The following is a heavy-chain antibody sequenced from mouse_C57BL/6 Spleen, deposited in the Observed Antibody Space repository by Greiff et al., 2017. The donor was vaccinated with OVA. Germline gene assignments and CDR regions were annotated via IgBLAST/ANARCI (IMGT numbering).Heavy chain of an antibody. Sequence: VQLQQSGPELVKPGASVKISCKASGYTFTDYYMNWVKQSHGKSLEWIGDINPNNGGTSYNQKFKGKATLTVDKSSSTAYMELRSLTSEDSAVYYGARRAMVTTSYYFDYWGQGTTLTVSS. CDR2: INPNNGGT. D-gene: IGHD2-2*01. J-gene: IGHJ2*01. CDR1: GYTFTDYY. CDR3: ARRAMVTTSYYFDY. V-gene: IGHV1-26*01.